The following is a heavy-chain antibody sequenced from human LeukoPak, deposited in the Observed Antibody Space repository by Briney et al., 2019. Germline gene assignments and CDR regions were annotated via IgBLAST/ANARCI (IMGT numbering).Heavy chain of an antibody. CDR3: ATNLGAGWETFDY. D-gene: IGHD6-19*01. CDR2: IIPIFGTA. J-gene: IGHJ4*02. Sequence: SVKVSCKASGGTFSSYAISWVRQAPGQGLEWMGGIIPIFGTANYAQKFQGRVTITADESTSTAYMELSSLRSEDTAVYYCATNLGAGWETFDYWGQGTLVTVSS. CDR1: GGTFSSYA. V-gene: IGHV1-69*13.